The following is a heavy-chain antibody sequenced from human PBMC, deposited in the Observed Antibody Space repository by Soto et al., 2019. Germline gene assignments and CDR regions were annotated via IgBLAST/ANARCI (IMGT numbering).Heavy chain of an antibody. J-gene: IGHJ3*02. CDR2: IRRKSDGGTT. V-gene: IGHV3-15*01. Sequence: EVQVVESGGGLVKPGGSLRLSCAASGFSFSNMWMSWVRQAPGKGLEWVGRIRRKSDGGTTDYGAPVKGRFTISRDDSKDTLYLEMNSLKTEDTAVYYCTAPRVSWGVAFDIWGQGTMVTVSS. CDR1: GFSFSNMW. CDR3: TAPRVSWGVAFDI. D-gene: IGHD3-16*01.